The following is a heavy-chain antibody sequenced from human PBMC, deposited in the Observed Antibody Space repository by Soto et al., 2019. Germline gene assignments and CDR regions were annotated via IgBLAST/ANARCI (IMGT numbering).Heavy chain of an antibody. V-gene: IGHV3-48*04. CDR1: GFPFSTYG. CDR3: ARDRGGYDRLYYYHGMDV. D-gene: IGHD5-12*01. Sequence: PGGSLRLSCSASGFPFSTYGMHWVRQAPGKGLEYISYISSSSGSTNYADSVKGRFTISRDNAKNSLYLQMSSLRAEDTAVYYCARDRGGYDRLYYYHGMDVWGQGTTVTVSS. CDR2: ISSSSGST. J-gene: IGHJ6*02.